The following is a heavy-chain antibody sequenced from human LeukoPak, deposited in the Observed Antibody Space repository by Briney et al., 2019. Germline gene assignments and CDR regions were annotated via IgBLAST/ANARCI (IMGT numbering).Heavy chain of an antibody. CDR2: ISYDGSNK. D-gene: IGHD1-26*01. CDR3: AKGGAGSIFDY. CDR1: GFTFSSYA. Sequence: GGSLRLSCAASGFTFSSYAMHWVRQAPGKGLEWVAVISYDGSNKYYADSVKGRFTISRDNSKNTLYLQMKSLRAEDTAVYYCAKGGAGSIFDYWGQGTLVTVSS. J-gene: IGHJ4*02. V-gene: IGHV3-30*04.